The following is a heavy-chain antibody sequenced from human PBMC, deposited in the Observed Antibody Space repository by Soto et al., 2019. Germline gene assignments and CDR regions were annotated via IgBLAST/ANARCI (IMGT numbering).Heavy chain of an antibody. V-gene: IGHV3-23*01. CDR1: GFTFSSYA. Sequence: GESLKISCAASGFTFSSYAMSWVRQAPGKGLEWVSAISGSGGSTYYADSVKGRFTISRDNSKNTLYLQMNSLRAEDTAVYYCARGRGVGGSYRGYYYYGMDVWGQGTTVTVSS. CDR2: ISGSGGST. J-gene: IGHJ6*02. D-gene: IGHD1-26*01. CDR3: ARGRGVGGSYRGYYYYGMDV.